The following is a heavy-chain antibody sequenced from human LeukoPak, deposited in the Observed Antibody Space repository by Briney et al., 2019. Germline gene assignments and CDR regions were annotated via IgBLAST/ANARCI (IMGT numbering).Heavy chain of an antibody. CDR2: ISGSGDST. Sequence: GGSLRLSCVASGFTFSYYAMTWVRQAPGKGLEWVSDISGSGDSTNYADSVKGRFTISRDNSKNTLFLQMNSLRAEDTAVYYCAKDQGLPGYYYYMGVWGKGTTVTVSS. V-gene: IGHV3-23*01. J-gene: IGHJ6*03. CDR1: GFTFSYYA. CDR3: AKDQGLPGYYYYMGV. D-gene: IGHD5/OR15-5a*01.